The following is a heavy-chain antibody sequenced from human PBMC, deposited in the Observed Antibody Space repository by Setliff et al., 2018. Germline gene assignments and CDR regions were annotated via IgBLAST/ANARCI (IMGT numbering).Heavy chain of an antibody. V-gene: IGHV4-38-2*01. CDR1: GFSISSGYY. D-gene: IGHD3-22*01. Sequence: PSETLSLTCAVSGFSISSGYYWDWIRQPPGKGLEWIVNIHHSGKAYYNPSLKSRVTMSVDTSKNHVSLKLSSVTAADTAVYYCARAHTWSLPNDNSGYPGWFDPWGQGTLVTVSS. CDR2: IHHSGKA. J-gene: IGHJ5*02. CDR3: ARAHTWSLPNDNSGYPGWFDP.